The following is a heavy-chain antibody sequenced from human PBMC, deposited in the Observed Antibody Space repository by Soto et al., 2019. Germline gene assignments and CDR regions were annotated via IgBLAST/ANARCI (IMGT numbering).Heavy chain of an antibody. CDR1: GFTFSSYG. D-gene: IGHD3-10*01. CDR3: ARDRNPWFGDRPSDY. Sequence: GGSLRLSCAASGFTFSSYGMHWVRQAPGKGLEWVAVIWYDGSNKYYADSVKGRFTISRDNSKNTLYLQMNSLRAEDTAVYYCARDRNPWFGDRPSDYWGQGTLVTVSS. V-gene: IGHV3-33*01. J-gene: IGHJ4*02. CDR2: IWYDGSNK.